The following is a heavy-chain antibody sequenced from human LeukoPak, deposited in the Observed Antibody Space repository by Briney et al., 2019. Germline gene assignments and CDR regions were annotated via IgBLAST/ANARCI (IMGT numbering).Heavy chain of an antibody. CDR2: IKQDGSEK. J-gene: IGHJ3*02. V-gene: IGHV3-7*01. D-gene: IGHD1-20*01. CDR1: GFTFSSYW. Sequence: GGSLRLSCAASGFTFSSYWMSWVRQAPGKGLEWVANIKQDGSEKYYVDSVKGRFTISRDNAKNSLYLQMNSLRAEDTAVYYCARDLGFNWKVVRVDAFDIWGQGTMVTVSS. CDR3: ARDLGFNWKVVRVDAFDI.